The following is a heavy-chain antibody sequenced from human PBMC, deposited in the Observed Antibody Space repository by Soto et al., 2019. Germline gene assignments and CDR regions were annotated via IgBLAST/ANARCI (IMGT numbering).Heavy chain of an antibody. CDR2: MNPNSGNT. J-gene: IGHJ4*02. D-gene: IGHD2-15*01. V-gene: IGHV1-8*01. CDR3: AREKYGGYFDY. Sequence: ASVKVSCKASGYSFTRYGIAWARQATGQGLEWMGWMNPNSGNTGYAQKFQGRVTMTRNTSISTAYMELSSLRSEDTAVYYCAREKYGGYFDYWGQGTLVTVSS. CDR1: GYSFTRYG.